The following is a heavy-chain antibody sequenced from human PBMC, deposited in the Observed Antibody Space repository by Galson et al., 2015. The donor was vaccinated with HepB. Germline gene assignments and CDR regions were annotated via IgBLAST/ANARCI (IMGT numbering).Heavy chain of an antibody. CDR3: ARHGQQPWYFYGMDV. D-gene: IGHD1/OR15-1a*01. V-gene: IGHV5-51*01. CDR1: GYRFTSYW. Sequence: QSGAEVKKPGESLKISCKGSGYRFTSYWIAWVRQMPGKGLAWMGIIYPGDSDTRYSPSFQGQVTISADKSISTAYLQWSSLKASDTAIYYCARHGQQPWYFYGMDVWGQGTTVTVSS. CDR2: IYPGDSDT. J-gene: IGHJ6*02.